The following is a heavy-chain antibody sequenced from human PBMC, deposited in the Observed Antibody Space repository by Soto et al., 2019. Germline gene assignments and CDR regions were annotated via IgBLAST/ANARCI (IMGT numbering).Heavy chain of an antibody. J-gene: IGHJ4*02. CDR2: ISYDGSNK. D-gene: IGHD1-1*01. Sequence: QVQLVESGGGVVQPGRSLRLSCAASGFTFSSYAMHWVRQAPGKGLEWVAVISYDGSNKYYADSVKGRFTISRDNSKNTLYLQMNSLRAEDTAVYYCARAGCLTGDYWGQGTLVTVSS. CDR3: ARAGCLTGDY. CDR1: GFTFSSYA. V-gene: IGHV3-30-3*01.